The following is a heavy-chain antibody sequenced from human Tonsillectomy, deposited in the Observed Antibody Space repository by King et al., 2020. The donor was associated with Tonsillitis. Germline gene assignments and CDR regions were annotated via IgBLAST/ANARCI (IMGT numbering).Heavy chain of an antibody. CDR2: IYHSGST. CDR3: ASRGPLHWYYFDY. V-gene: IGHV4-4*02. J-gene: IGHJ4*02. D-gene: IGHD3-10*01. CDR1: GGSISNSNW. Sequence: QLQESGPGLVKPSGTLSLTCAVSGGSISNSNWWSWVRQSPGKGLEWIGEIYHSGSTNYTPSLKSRLTISVDKPKNQFSLKLNSVTAPDTAMYYWASRGPLHWYYFDYWGQGTLVTVSS.